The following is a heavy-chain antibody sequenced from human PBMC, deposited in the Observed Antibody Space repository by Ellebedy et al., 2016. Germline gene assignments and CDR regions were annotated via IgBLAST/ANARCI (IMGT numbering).Heavy chain of an antibody. Sequence: GESLKISXKGSGYSFTTYWVGWVRQMPGKGLEWMGIIYPGDSDTRYSPSFEGQVTISVDKSINTAYLRWSSLRASDTAMYYCARGCTTTTCYDFDHWGQGTLVTVSS. D-gene: IGHD2-2*01. J-gene: IGHJ4*02. CDR2: IYPGDSDT. CDR1: GYSFTTYW. CDR3: ARGCTTTTCYDFDH. V-gene: IGHV5-51*01.